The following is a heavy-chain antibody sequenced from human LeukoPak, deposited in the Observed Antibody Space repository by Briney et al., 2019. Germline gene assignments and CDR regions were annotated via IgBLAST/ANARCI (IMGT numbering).Heavy chain of an antibody. CDR2: IKYDGSEI. CDR3: AREAY. V-gene: IGHV3-7*01. Sequence: GGSLRLSCAASGFTFSNYWMSWVRQAPGKGLEWVANIKYDGSEIYYVDSVRGRFTISGDNAKNSLNLQMNSLRAEDTAVYYCAREAYWGQGTLVTVSS. CDR1: GFTFSNYW. J-gene: IGHJ4*02.